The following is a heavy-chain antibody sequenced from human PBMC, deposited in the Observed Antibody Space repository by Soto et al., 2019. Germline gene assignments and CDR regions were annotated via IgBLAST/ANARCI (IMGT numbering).Heavy chain of an antibody. CDR3: ATAYKGYYYMDV. Sequence: ASVKVSCKVSGYTLTELSMDWVRQAPGKGLEWMGGFDPEDGETIYAQKFQGRVTMTEDTSTDTAYMELSSLRSEDTAVYYCATAYKGYYYMDVWGKGTTVTVSS. CDR2: FDPEDGET. J-gene: IGHJ6*03. V-gene: IGHV1-24*01. CDR1: GYTLTELS. D-gene: IGHD1-1*01.